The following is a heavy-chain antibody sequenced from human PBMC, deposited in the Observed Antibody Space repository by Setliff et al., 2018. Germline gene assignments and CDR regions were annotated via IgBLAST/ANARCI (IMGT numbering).Heavy chain of an antibody. D-gene: IGHD3-10*01. J-gene: IGHJ4*02. CDR1: GFTFSRYA. V-gene: IGHV3-48*01. CDR2: ISASSANI. CDR3: ASDPSYASSNYWDSFDY. Sequence: GGSLRLSCAASGFTFSRYAMNWVRQTPGKGLEWVSYISASSANIQYADSVRGRFTVSRDNARNSLYLQMNSLRGDDAAVYYCASDPSYASSNYWDSFDYWGQGILVTVSS.